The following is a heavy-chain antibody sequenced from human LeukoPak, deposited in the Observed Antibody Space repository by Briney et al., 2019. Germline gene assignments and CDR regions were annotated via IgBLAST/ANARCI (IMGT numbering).Heavy chain of an antibody. D-gene: IGHD4-17*01. CDR3: ARTNILLYGDQTNWFDP. CDR1: GYTFTSCG. CDR2: ISAYNGNT. J-gene: IGHJ5*02. V-gene: IGHV1-18*01. Sequence: ASVTVSCKASGYTFTSCGISWVRQAPGQGLEWMGWISAYNGNTNYAQKLQGRVTMTTDTSTSTAYMELRSLRSDDTAVYYCARTNILLYGDQTNWFDPWGQGTLVTVSS.